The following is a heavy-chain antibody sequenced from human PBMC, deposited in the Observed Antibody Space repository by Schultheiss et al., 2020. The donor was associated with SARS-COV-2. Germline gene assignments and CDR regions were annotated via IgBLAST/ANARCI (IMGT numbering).Heavy chain of an antibody. D-gene: IGHD4-11*01. J-gene: IGHJ6*02. CDR1: GGSISSSSYY. Sequence: LSLTCTVSGGSISSSSYYWGWIRQPPGKGLEWVSHILSSGSYTNYADSVKGRFTISRDNSQNTLYLQMNSLRVEDTAVYYCARSLNYASVYYYYYGMDVWGQGTTVTVSS. CDR3: ARSLNYASVYYYYYGMDV. CDR2: ILSSGSYT. V-gene: IGHV3-11*06.